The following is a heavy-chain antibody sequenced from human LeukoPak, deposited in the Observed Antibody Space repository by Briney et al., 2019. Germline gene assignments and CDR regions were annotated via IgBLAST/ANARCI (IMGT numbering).Heavy chain of an antibody. Sequence: VASVKVSCKASGYTFTGHYIYWLRQAPGQGLEYMGWINPNSGDTKYPQKFQGRVTMTRDTSISTAYMEVASLRSDDTAVYYCARPYFNFWGGYPSFHYYMDVWGKGTTVTVSS. CDR2: INPNSGDT. V-gene: IGHV1-2*02. D-gene: IGHD3-3*01. J-gene: IGHJ6*03. CDR1: GYTFTGHY. CDR3: ARPYFNFWGGYPSFHYYMDV.